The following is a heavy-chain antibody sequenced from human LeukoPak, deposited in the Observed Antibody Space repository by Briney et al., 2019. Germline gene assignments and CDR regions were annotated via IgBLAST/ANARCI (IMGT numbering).Heavy chain of an antibody. J-gene: IGHJ1*01. CDR3: ATRLYYYDSSGYYSEYCQH. Sequence: GGSLRLSCAASGFTFSSYAMSWVRQAPGKGLEWVSAISGSGGSTYYADSVKGRFTISRDNSKNTLYLQMNSLRAEDTAVYYCATRLYYYDSSGYYSEYCQHWGQGTLVTVSS. D-gene: IGHD3-22*01. V-gene: IGHV3-23*01. CDR1: GFTFSSYA. CDR2: ISGSGGST.